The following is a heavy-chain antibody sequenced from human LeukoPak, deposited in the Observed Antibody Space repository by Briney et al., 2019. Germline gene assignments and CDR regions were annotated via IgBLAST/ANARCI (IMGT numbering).Heavy chain of an antibody. CDR3: AGAVFHYDSSGYDMDGYGI. V-gene: IGHV1-69*05. CDR1: GGTIRSCA. Sequence: SVNLSCTASGGTIRSCALNWVRQAPGKGLEWMGGTTPIYWTAGYAQRFQGRVTVTTDESTSTGYMEMSSLSSDDTAVYYCAGAVFHYDSSGYDMDGYGIWGQGTMVTVSS. D-gene: IGHD3-22*01. J-gene: IGHJ3*02. CDR2: TTPIYWTA.